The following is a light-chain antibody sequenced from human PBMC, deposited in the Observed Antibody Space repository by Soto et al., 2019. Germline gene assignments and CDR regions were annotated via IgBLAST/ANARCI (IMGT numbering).Light chain of an antibody. J-gene: IGLJ2*01. CDR1: SSNIGAPYD. V-gene: IGLV1-40*01. Sequence: QSVLTQPPSVSGAPGQRVTISCTGASSNIGAPYDVHWYQHLPGAAPRLLIYGNNNRPSGVPDRFSGSKSGASASLAITGLRAEDKADYYCQSYDSSLSGSVFGGGTKLTVL. CDR2: GNN. CDR3: QSYDSSLSGSV.